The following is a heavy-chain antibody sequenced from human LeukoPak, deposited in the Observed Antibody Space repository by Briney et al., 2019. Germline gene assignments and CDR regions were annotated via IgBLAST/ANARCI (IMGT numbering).Heavy chain of an antibody. D-gene: IGHD3-9*01. CDR1: GGSISSSSYY. V-gene: IGHV4-39*07. CDR3: ARGDVLRYFDWLSHGYNWFDP. CDR2: IYYSGST. Sequence: SETLSLTCTVSGGSISSSSYYWGWIRQPPGKGLEWIGSIYYSGSTYYNPSLKSRVTISVDTSKNQFSLKLSSVTAADTAVYYCARGDVLRYFDWLSHGYNWFDPWGQGTLVTVSS. J-gene: IGHJ5*02.